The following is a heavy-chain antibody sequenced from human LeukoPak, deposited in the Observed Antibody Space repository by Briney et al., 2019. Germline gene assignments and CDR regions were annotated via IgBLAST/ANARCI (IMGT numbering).Heavy chain of an antibody. CDR2: ISGSGGST. D-gene: IGHD3-10*01. V-gene: IGHV3-23*01. CDR3: AKDSLWFGELLSTNMDV. J-gene: IGHJ6*03. Sequence: GGSLRLSCAASRFTFSTYAMSWVRQAPGKGLEWVSTISGSGGSTYYADSVKGRFTISRDNSKNTLYLQINSLRAEDTALYYCAKDSLWFGELLSTNMDVWGRGTTVTISS. CDR1: RFTFSTYA.